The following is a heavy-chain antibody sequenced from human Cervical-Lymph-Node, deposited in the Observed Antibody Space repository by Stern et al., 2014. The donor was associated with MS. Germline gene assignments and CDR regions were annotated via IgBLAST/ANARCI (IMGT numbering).Heavy chain of an antibody. CDR3: AHRTAGPFDY. Sequence: TLKESGPALVKPTQTLTLTCTFSGFSLSTSGLGVGWIRQPPGEALEGLAYIDWDDQKRYSPSLKSRLTITKDTSKNQVVLTLTNVDPVDTATYYCAHRTAGPFDYWGQGTLVTVSS. V-gene: IGHV2-5*02. CDR1: GFSLSTSGLG. CDR2: IDWDDQK. J-gene: IGHJ4*02.